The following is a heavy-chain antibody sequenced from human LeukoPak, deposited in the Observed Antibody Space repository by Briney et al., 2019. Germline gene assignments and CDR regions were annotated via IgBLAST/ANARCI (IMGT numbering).Heavy chain of an antibody. CDR3: ARDRTAMATTNFDY. J-gene: IGHJ4*02. V-gene: IGHV1-18*01. CDR2: ISAYNGNT. D-gene: IGHD5-18*01. Sequence: ASVTVSCKASGYTFTSYGISWVRQAPGQGLEGMGWISAYNGNTNYAQKLQGRVTMTTDTSTSTAYMELRSLRSDDTAVYYCARDRTAMATTNFDYWGQGTLVTVSS. CDR1: GYTFTSYG.